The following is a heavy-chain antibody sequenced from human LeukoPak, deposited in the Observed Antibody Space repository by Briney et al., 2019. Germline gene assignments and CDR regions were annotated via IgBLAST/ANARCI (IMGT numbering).Heavy chain of an antibody. CDR1: GFTFNYFG. V-gene: IGHV3-30*02. CDR2: LHFDGGHE. J-gene: IGHJ4*02. CDR3: ARHYGSGAFDF. Sequence: GGSLRLSCEASGFTFNYFGMHWVRQAPGKGLEWVAFLHFDGGHESYADSVRGRFTISRDNSKNTLYLQLNSLRPDDTAIYYCARHYGSGAFDFWGQGTLVTVSS. D-gene: IGHD3-10*01.